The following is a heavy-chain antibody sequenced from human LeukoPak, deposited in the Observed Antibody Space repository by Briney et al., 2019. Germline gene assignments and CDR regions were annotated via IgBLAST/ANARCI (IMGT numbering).Heavy chain of an antibody. V-gene: IGHV3-21*01. D-gene: IGHD1-26*01. J-gene: IGHJ3*02. Sequence: GGSLRLXCAASGFTFSSYSMNWVRQAPGKGLEWVSSISSSSSYIYYADSVKGRFTISRDNAKNSLYLQMNSLRAEDTAVYYCARDSIVGAFMAFDIWGQGTMVTVSS. CDR1: GFTFSSYS. CDR3: ARDSIVGAFMAFDI. CDR2: ISSSSSYI.